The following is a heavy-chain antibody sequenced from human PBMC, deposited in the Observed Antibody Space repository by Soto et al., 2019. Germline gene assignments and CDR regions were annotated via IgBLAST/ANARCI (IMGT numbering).Heavy chain of an antibody. D-gene: IGHD3-22*01. CDR2: ISGSGGST. Sequence: GGSLRLSCAASGFTFSSYAMGWVRQAPGKGLEWVSAISGSGGSTYYADSVKGRFTISTDTSTSTAYMELRSLRSDDTAVYYCARFEYYYDSSGYYYFDYFDYWGQGTLVTVSS. CDR3: ARFEYYYDSSGYYYFDYFDY. CDR1: GFTFSSYA. J-gene: IGHJ4*02. V-gene: IGHV3-23*01.